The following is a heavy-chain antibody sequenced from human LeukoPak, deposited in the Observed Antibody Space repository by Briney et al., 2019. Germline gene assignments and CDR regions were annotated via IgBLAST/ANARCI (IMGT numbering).Heavy chain of an antibody. CDR3: ASRWVLTGEPY. J-gene: IGHJ4*02. CDR1: GDPISSSNW. V-gene: IGHV4-4*02. D-gene: IGHD7-27*01. CDR2: ISLIGST. Sequence: PSGTLSLTCAVSGDPISSSNWWTWVRQPPGKGLEWIGEISLIGSTNYNPSLKSRVTISVDKSNNQFSLKLSSVTAADTAVYYCASRWVLTGEPYWGQGTLVTVSS.